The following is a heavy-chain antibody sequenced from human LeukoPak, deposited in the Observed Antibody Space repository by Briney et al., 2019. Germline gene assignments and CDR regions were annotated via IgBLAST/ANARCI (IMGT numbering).Heavy chain of an antibody. D-gene: IGHD3-22*01. Sequence: GGSLRLSCAASGFTFSNAWMSWVRQAPGKGLEWVGRIKSKTDGGTTDYAAPVKGRFTISRDDSKNTLYLQMNSLRSEDTAVYYCATAPANFYYDSSGYTRAFDIWGQGTMVTVSS. CDR2: IKSKTDGGTT. J-gene: IGHJ3*02. CDR1: GFTFSNAW. V-gene: IGHV3-15*01. CDR3: ATAPANFYYDSSGYTRAFDI.